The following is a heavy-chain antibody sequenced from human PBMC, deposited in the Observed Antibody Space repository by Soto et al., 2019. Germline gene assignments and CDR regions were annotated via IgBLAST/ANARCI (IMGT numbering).Heavy chain of an antibody. CDR2: ISGSGGST. Sequence: GSLRLSCAASGFTFSSYAMSWVRQAPGKGLEWVSAISGSGGSTYYADPVKGRFTISRDNSKNTLYLQMNSLRAEDTAVYYCAKSYSSGWYGYFDYWGQGTLVTVSS. V-gene: IGHV3-23*01. CDR1: GFTFSSYA. CDR3: AKSYSSGWYGYFDY. D-gene: IGHD6-19*01. J-gene: IGHJ4*02.